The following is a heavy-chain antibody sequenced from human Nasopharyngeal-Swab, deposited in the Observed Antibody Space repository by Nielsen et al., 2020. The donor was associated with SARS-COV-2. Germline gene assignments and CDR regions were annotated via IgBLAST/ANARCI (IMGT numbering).Heavy chain of an antibody. J-gene: IGHJ4*02. Sequence: SLKISCAASGFTFDDYGMHWVRQAPGKGLEWVSGISWNSGSIGYADSVKGRFTISRDNAKNSLYLQMNSLRAEDTALYYCARGMTTVTLWGQGTLVTVSS. D-gene: IGHD4-17*01. CDR3: ARGMTTVTL. CDR2: ISWNSGSI. CDR1: GFTFDDYG. V-gene: IGHV3-9*01.